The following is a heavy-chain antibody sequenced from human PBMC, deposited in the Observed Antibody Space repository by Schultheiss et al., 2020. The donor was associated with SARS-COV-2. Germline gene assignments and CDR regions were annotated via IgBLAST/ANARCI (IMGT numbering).Heavy chain of an antibody. V-gene: IGHV3-9*01. Sequence: GGSLRLSCAASGFTFSSYAMSWVRQAPGKGLEWVSGISWNSGSIGYADSVKGRFTISRDNAKNSLYLQMNSLRAEDTALYYCAKDGAWRNKYSSSWYYFDYWGQGTLVTVSS. CDR2: ISWNSGSI. D-gene: IGHD6-13*01. CDR1: GFTFSSYA. J-gene: IGHJ4*02. CDR3: AKDGAWRNKYSSSWYYFDY.